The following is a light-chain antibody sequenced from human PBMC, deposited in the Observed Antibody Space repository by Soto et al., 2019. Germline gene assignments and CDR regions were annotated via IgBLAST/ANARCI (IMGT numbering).Light chain of an antibody. CDR2: GAS. CDR3: QQYNDWPPRIT. CDR1: HSVSSS. V-gene: IGKV3-15*01. Sequence: EVVMTQSPATLSVSPGERATLSCRASHSVSSSLAWYQQKPGQAPRLLISGASTRAAGIPARFSGSGSGTEFTLTISSLQSEDFAVYYCQQYNDWPPRITFGQGTRLEI. J-gene: IGKJ5*01.